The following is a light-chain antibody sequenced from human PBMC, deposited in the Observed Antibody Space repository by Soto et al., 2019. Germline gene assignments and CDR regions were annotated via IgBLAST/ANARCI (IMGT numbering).Light chain of an antibody. J-gene: IGKJ3*01. Sequence: EIVLTQSPGTLSLSPGERATLSCRASQSVSSNNLAWYQQRPGQAPRVVIYGASTRATGIPERFSGSESETDFTLTISRLEPEDFAVYYCQQYGRSPFTFGPGTKVDIK. CDR1: QSVSSNN. V-gene: IGKV3-20*01. CDR2: GAS. CDR3: QQYGRSPFT.